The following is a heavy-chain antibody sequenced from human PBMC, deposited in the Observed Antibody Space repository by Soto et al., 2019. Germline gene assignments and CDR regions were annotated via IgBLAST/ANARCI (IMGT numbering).Heavy chain of an antibody. Sequence: GGSLRLSCAASGFTFSSYGMHWVRQAPGKGLGWVAVISYDGSNKYYADSVKGRFTISRVNSKNTLYLQMHSLRAEDTAVYYCAKDREAAAGAFDYWGQGTLVTVSS. CDR3: AKDREAAAGAFDY. CDR2: ISYDGSNK. J-gene: IGHJ4*02. D-gene: IGHD6-13*01. CDR1: GFTFSSYG. V-gene: IGHV3-30*18.